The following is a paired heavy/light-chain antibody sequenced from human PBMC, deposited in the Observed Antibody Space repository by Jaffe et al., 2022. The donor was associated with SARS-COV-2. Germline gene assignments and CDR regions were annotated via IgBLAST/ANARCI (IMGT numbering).Heavy chain of an antibody. CDR2: ISWNSGSI. CDR1: GFTFDDYA. V-gene: IGHV3-9*01. CDR3: AKDRGDSSSWYLAHAFDI. D-gene: IGHD6-13*01. Sequence: EVQLVESGGGLVQPGRSLRLSCAASGFTFDDYAMHWVRQAPGKGLEWVSGISWNSGSIGYADSVKGRFTISRDNAKNSLYLQMNSLRAEDTALYYCAKDRGDSSSWYLAHAFDIWGQGTMVTVSS. J-gene: IGHJ3*02.
Light chain of an antibody. Sequence: EIVLTQSPATLSLSPGERATLSCRASQSVSSYLAWYQQKPGQAPRLLIYDASNRATGIPARFSGSGSGTDFTLTISSLEPEDFAVYYCQQRSNWPITFGQGTRLEIK. J-gene: IGKJ5*01. CDR1: QSVSSY. CDR3: QQRSNWPIT. V-gene: IGKV3-11*01. CDR2: DAS.